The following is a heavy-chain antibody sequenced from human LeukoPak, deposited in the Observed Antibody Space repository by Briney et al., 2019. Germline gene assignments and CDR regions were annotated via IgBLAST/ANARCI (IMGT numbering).Heavy chain of an antibody. Sequence: GGTLRLSCAASGFTFSSYGMSWVRQAPGKGLEWVSAISGSGGSTYYADSVKGRFTISRDNSKNTLYLQMNRLRSEDTAIYYCVRDSYPSGRLDSWGQGTLVTVSS. V-gene: IGHV3-23*01. D-gene: IGHD1-26*01. J-gene: IGHJ4*02. CDR1: GFTFSSYG. CDR2: ISGSGGST. CDR3: VRDSYPSGRLDS.